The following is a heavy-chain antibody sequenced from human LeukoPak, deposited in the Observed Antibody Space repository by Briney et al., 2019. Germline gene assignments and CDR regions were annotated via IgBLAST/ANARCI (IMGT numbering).Heavy chain of an antibody. CDR2: ISWNSGSI. Sequence: GRSLRLSCAASGFTFDDYAMHWVRQAPGKGLEWVSGISWNSGSIGYADSVKGRFTISRDNAKNSLYLQMNSLRAEDTALYYCAKGGKWEPPYYFDYWGQGTLVTVSS. CDR1: GFTFDDYA. D-gene: IGHD1-26*01. V-gene: IGHV3-9*01. CDR3: AKGGKWEPPYYFDY. J-gene: IGHJ4*02.